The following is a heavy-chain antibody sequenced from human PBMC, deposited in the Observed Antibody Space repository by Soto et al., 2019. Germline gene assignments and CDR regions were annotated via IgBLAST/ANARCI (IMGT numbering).Heavy chain of an antibody. CDR3: ATATPYCGRTSCCPFGY. V-gene: IGHV4-30-4*01. CDR1: GGSISGDDYY. Sequence: KPSETLSLTCTVSGGSISGDDYYWRWVRQSSWKCLEWIGYIHYSGRTSYNPSLKSRLTLSVDTSMNHFSLKLTSVTAADSAVYFSATATPYCGRTSCCPFGYWGQGPLVTVCS. J-gene: IGHJ4*02. CDR2: IHYSGRT. D-gene: IGHD2-21*01.